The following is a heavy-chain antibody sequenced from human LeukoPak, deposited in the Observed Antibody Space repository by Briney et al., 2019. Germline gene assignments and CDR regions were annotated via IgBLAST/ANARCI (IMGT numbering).Heavy chain of an antibody. CDR2: TRNKANSYTT. J-gene: IGHJ4*02. CDR3: ARERFLEWLPRGFDY. D-gene: IGHD3-3*01. CDR1: GFTFSDHY. Sequence: GGSLRLSCAASGFTFSDHYMDWVRQAPGKGLEWVGRTRNKANSYTTEYAASVKGRFTMSRDDSKNSLYLQMNSLRAEDTAVYYCARERFLEWLPRGFDYWGQGTLVTVSS. V-gene: IGHV3-72*01.